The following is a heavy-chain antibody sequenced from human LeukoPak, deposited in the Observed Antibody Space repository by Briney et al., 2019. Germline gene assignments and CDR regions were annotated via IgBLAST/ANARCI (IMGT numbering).Heavy chain of an antibody. CDR1: GGSISSSNW. J-gene: IGHJ4*02. D-gene: IGHD1-26*01. CDR3: AKEIVGAPTPGAY. Sequence: MPSGTLSLTCAVSGGSISSSNWWSWVRQPPGKGLEWIGEMYHSGSTNYNPSLKTRVTISLDKSNNQFSLKLSSVTAADTAVYYCAKEIVGAPTPGAYWGQGILVTVSS. CDR2: MYHSGST. V-gene: IGHV4-4*02.